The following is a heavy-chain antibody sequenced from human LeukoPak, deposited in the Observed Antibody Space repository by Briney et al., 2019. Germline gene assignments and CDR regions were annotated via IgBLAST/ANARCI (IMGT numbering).Heavy chain of an antibody. D-gene: IGHD3-16*02. J-gene: IGHJ4*02. CDR1: GFTMSSYS. Sequence: GGFLRLSCAVSGFTMSSYSMNWVRQAPGKGLEWVGRIKSKTDGGTTDYAAPVKGRFTISRDDSKNTLYLQMNSLKTEDTAVYYCTTDFPNDYVWGSYRYGFDYWGQGTLVTVSS. CDR3: TTDFPNDYVWGSYRYGFDY. CDR2: IKSKTDGGTT. V-gene: IGHV3-15*01.